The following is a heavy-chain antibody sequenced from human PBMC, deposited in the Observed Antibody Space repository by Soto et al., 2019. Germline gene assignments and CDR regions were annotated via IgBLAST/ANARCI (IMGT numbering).Heavy chain of an antibody. V-gene: IGHV4-59*01. CDR3: ARGKGTLRY. CDR2: IFYNGTT. Sequence: PSETLSLTCSVSGVSLTSYYWSWIRQTPGKTLEWIGCIFYNGTTNYNPSLKSRVTISLDMSKNQFSLKLKSVSAEDTALYYCARGKGTLRYCGPVHMVT. J-gene: IGHJ4*02. D-gene: IGHD3-10*01. CDR1: GVSLTSYY.